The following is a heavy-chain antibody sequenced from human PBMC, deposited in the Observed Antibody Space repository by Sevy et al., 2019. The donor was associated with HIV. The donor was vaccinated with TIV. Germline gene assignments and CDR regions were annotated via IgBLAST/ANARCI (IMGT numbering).Heavy chain of an antibody. CDR1: GFTFSRNA. Sequence: GGSLRLSCAASGFTFSRNAMSWVRQAPGKGLEWASGITGSGGSTYYADSVKGRFTISRDNSKNTLYLQMNSLRVEDTAVYYCAKVGYCSSTSCYSIYYGMDVWGQGTTATVSS. V-gene: IGHV3-23*01. J-gene: IGHJ6*02. CDR2: ITGSGGST. D-gene: IGHD2-2*02. CDR3: AKVGYCSSTSCYSIYYGMDV.